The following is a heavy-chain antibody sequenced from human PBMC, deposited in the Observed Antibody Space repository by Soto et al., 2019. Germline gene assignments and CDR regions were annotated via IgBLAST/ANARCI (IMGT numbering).Heavy chain of an antibody. CDR3: ANRNYYDDSGSIYPYFDF. CDR2: ISATGGSA. J-gene: IGHJ4*02. D-gene: IGHD3-22*01. Sequence: QPGGSLRLSCTASGLTFNKYDMTWVRQAPGKGLVWVSTISATGGSAYYADSVKGRFTISRDNSKNTVYLDMNSLRVEDTAIYYCANRNYYDDSGSIYPYFDFWGRGSLVTVSS. V-gene: IGHV3-23*01. CDR1: GLTFNKYD.